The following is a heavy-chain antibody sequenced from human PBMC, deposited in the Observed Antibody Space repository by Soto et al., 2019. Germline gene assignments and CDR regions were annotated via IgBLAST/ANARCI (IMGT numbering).Heavy chain of an antibody. Sequence: QVQLQESGPGLVKPSDTLSLTCAVSGHSISSTNWWGWIRQSPGKGLEWIGYINYSARTYYNPSLKSRVTMSVDTSKNHFSLKLSSVTAVDTAVYYCAKNTGGTRGPYFDYWGQGTLVTVSS. V-gene: IGHV4-28*01. CDR3: AKNTGGTRGPYFDY. CDR1: GHSISSTNW. J-gene: IGHJ4*02. CDR2: INYSART. D-gene: IGHD1-1*01.